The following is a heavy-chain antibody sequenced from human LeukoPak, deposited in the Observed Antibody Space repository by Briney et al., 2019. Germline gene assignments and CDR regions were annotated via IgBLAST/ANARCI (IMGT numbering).Heavy chain of an antibody. V-gene: IGHV4-59*12. CDR1: GDSITSYY. CDR2: IYYSGST. J-gene: IGHJ6*02. Sequence: SETLSLTCTVSGDSITSYYWSWIRQPPGKGLEWIGYIYYSGSTYYNPSLKSRVTISVDTSKNQFSLKLSSVTAADTAVYYCARDYGDYTDYGMDVWGQGTTVTVSS. CDR3: ARDYGDYTDYGMDV. D-gene: IGHD4-17*01.